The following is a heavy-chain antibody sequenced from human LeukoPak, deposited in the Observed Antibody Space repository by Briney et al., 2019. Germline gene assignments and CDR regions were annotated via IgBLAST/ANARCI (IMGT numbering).Heavy chain of an antibody. V-gene: IGHV4-4*07. Sequence: KPSETLSLTCAVYGWSFSGYYWSWIRQPPGKGLEWIGRIYTSGSTNYNPSLKSRVTMSVDTSKNQFSLKLSCVTAADTAVYYCPRDSEAKDAFDIWGQGTMVTVSS. CDR3: PRDSEAKDAFDI. J-gene: IGHJ3*02. CDR2: IYTSGST. CDR1: GWSFSGYY.